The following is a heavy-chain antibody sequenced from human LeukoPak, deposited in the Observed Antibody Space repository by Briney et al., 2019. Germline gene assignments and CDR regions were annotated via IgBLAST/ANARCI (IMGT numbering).Heavy chain of an antibody. J-gene: IGHJ4*02. D-gene: IGHD3-3*01. V-gene: IGHV4-30-2*03. CDR2: IYHSGST. CDR1: GGSISSGGYY. Sequence: SETLSLTCTVSGGSISSGGYYWSWIRQPPGKGLEWIGYIYHSGSTYYNPSLKSRVTISVDTSKNQFSLKLSSVTAADTAVYYCARQGYYDFWSGVPASDYWGQGTLVTVSS. CDR3: ARQGYYDFWSGVPASDY.